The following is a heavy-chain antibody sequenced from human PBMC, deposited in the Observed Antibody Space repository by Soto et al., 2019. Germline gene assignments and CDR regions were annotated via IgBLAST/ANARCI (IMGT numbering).Heavy chain of an antibody. D-gene: IGHD3-22*01. CDR3: AALYYYDSSGYSPLVDY. CDR1: GFTFTSSA. V-gene: IGHV1-58*01. CDR2: IVVGSGNT. Sequence: SVKVSCKASGFTFTSSAVQWVRQARGQRLGWIGWIVVGSGNTNYAQKFQERVTITRDMSTSTAYMELSSLRSEDTAVYYCAALYYYDSSGYSPLVDYWGQGTLVTVSS. J-gene: IGHJ4*02.